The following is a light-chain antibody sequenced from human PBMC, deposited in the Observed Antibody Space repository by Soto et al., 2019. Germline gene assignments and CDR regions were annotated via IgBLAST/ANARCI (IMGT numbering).Light chain of an antibody. CDR2: GVS. V-gene: IGKV1-16*02. J-gene: IGKJ4*01. CDR1: QGIRNN. Sequence: DIQMTQSPSSLSASVGDSVTITCRASQGIRNNLAWLQQKPGKAPKSLIYGVSTLQSGVPSKFSGSGSGTVFTLTISSLQPEDFATYYCQQYDVYPLTLGGGTKVDIK. CDR3: QQYDVYPLT.